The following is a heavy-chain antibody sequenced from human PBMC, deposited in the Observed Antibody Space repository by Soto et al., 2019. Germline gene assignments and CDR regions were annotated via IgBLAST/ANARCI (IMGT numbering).Heavy chain of an antibody. CDR1: GGSISRGGYY. J-gene: IGHJ5*02. CDR2: IYYSGST. V-gene: IGHV4-31*03. Sequence: QVQLQESGPGLVKPSQTLSLTCTVSGGSISRGGYYWTWIRQHPGKGLEWIGYIYYSGSTYYNPAPRSRLTISLDTSKNQFSLKLSSVTAADTAVYYCARSVFPWGQGTLVTVSS. CDR3: ARSVFP.